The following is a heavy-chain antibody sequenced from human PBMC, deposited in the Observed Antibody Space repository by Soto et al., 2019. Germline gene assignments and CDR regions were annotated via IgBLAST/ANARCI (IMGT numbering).Heavy chain of an antibody. J-gene: IGHJ5*02. D-gene: IGHD6-19*01. CDR1: GYTFTSYA. CDR2: INAGNGNT. Sequence: ASVKVSCKASGYTFTSYAMHWVRQAPGQRLEWMGWINAGNGNTKYSQKFQGRVTITRDTSASTAYMELSSLRSEDTALYYCARDRQGIAVAGIGWFDPWGQGTLVTVPQ. V-gene: IGHV1-3*01. CDR3: ARDRQGIAVAGIGWFDP.